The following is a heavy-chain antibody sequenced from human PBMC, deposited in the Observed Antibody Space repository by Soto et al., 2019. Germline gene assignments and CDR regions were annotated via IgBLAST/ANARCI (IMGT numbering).Heavy chain of an antibody. CDR2: IVVGSGNT. CDR3: AADSSTGKLDN. D-gene: IGHD2-8*02. J-gene: IGHJ4*02. V-gene: IGHV1-58*01. Sequence: SVNVSSNASGFTFTSSAVQPLRQARGQRLEWIGWIVVGSGNTNYAQKFQERVTITRDMSTSTAYMELSSLRSEDTAVYYCAADSSTGKLDNWGQGTLVTVSS. CDR1: GFTFTSSA.